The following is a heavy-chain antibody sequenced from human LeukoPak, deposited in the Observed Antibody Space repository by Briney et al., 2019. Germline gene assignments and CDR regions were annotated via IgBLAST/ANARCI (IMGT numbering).Heavy chain of an antibody. CDR3: ARLVGANQILFDY. Sequence: GESLKISCQGSGYSFTSYWIGWVRQMPGKGLEWMGFIYPGDPDTRYSPSFQGQVTISADKSISTAYLQWSSLKASDTAMYYCARLVGANQILFDYWGQGTLVTVSS. CDR1: GYSFTSYW. D-gene: IGHD1-26*01. V-gene: IGHV5-51*01. CDR2: IYPGDPDT. J-gene: IGHJ4*02.